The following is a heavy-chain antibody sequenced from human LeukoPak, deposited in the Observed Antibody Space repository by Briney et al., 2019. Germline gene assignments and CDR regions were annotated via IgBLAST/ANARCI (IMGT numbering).Heavy chain of an antibody. CDR2: IAYDGSRA. CDR3: TRYNNDHFDY. CDR1: GFTFGGYG. D-gene: IGHD1-14*01. Sequence: GGSLRLSCAGSGFTFGGYGMHWFRQTPGKGLEWVAVIAYDGSRAFYANSVKGRFTISRDNSKNTMSVQMDDLRAEDTAVYYCTRYNNDHFDYWGQGTLVTVSS. J-gene: IGHJ4*02. V-gene: IGHV3-30*12.